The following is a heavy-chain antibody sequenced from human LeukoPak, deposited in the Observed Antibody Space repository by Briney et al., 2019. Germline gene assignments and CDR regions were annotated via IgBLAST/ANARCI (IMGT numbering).Heavy chain of an antibody. Sequence: GASVKVSCKASGYTFTSFGISWVRQAPGQGLEWMGWISAYNGNTNYAQRLQGRVTMTTDTSTSTAYMELRSLRSDDTAVYYCARDLGTDLSYGSGSCFDYWGQGTLVTVSS. V-gene: IGHV1-18*01. CDR1: GYTFTSFG. D-gene: IGHD3-10*01. J-gene: IGHJ4*02. CDR2: ISAYNGNT. CDR3: ARDLGTDLSYGSGSCFDY.